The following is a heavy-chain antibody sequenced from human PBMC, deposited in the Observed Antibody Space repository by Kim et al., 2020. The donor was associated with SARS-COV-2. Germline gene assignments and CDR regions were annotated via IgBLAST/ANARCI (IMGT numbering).Heavy chain of an antibody. V-gene: IGHV3-23*01. Sequence: GGSLRLSCAASGFTFSSFAMTWVRQFPGKGLEWVSVINADGGLTFYADSVKGRFTISRDNSKNTLYLQMNSLRADDTAVYYCAKVFDNGSGDMLNYFDYWGQGTLVTVSS. CDR2: INADGGLT. CDR3: AKVFDNGSGDMLNYFDY. D-gene: IGHD3-10*01. J-gene: IGHJ4*02. CDR1: GFTFSSFA.